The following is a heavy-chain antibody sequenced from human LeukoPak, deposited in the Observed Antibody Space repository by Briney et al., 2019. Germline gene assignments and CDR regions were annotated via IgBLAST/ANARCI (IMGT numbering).Heavy chain of an antibody. CDR2: ISWDGNDK. J-gene: IGHJ4*02. CDR3: ARATYYDFWSGYPTFDY. CDR1: GFSFRKSA. V-gene: IGHV3-30*03. D-gene: IGHD3-3*01. Sequence: GGSLRLSCAASGFSFRKSAMHWVRQAPGKGLEWVTFISWDGNDKRYADSVKGRFTISRDDSKNTLHLQMDSLRPEDTAVYYCARATYYDFWSGYPTFDYWGQGTLVTVSS.